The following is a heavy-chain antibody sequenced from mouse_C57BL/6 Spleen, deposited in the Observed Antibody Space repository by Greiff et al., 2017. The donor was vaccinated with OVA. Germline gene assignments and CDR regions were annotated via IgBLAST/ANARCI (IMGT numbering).Heavy chain of an antibody. Sequence: QVQLQQPGAELVKPGASVKMSCKASGYTFTSYWITWVKQRPGQGLEWIGDIYPGSGSTNYNEKFKSKATLTVDTSSSTAYMQLSSLTSEDSAVYYCARGGGSSFSFDVWGTGTTVTVSS. V-gene: IGHV1-55*01. CDR3: ARGGGSSFSFDV. D-gene: IGHD1-1*01. CDR2: IYPGSGST. J-gene: IGHJ1*03. CDR1: GYTFTSYW.